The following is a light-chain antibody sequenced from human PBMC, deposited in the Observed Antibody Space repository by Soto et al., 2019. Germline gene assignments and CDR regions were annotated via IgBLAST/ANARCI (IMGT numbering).Light chain of an antibody. CDR3: SSYTSSSSYV. CDR2: EVS. J-gene: IGLJ1*01. CDR1: SSDVGGYNY. Sequence: QSALTQPASVSGSPGQSITISCTGTSSDVGGYNYVSWYQQHPGKAPKLIIYEVSNRPSGVSNRFSGSKSGNTASLTISGLQAEDESDYYCSSYTSSSSYVFGPGTKV. V-gene: IGLV2-14*01.